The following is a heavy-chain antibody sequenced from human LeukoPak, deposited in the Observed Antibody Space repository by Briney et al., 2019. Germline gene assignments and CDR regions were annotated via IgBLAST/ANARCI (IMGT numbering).Heavy chain of an antibody. CDR1: GFTFSSYG. V-gene: IGHV4-59*01. CDR3: ARAVYYYGKNPRFDY. Sequence: GSLRLSCAASGFTFSSYGMHWVRQPPGKGLEGFGYIYYSGSTNYTPSLKSRVTISVDTSKNQFSLKLSSVTAADTAVYYCARAVYYYGKNPRFDYWGQGTLVTVSS. D-gene: IGHD3-10*01. CDR2: IYYSGST. J-gene: IGHJ4*02.